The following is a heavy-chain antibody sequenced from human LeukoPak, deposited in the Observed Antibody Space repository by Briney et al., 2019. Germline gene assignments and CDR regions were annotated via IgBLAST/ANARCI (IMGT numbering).Heavy chain of an antibody. CDR3: VRGLKSYTGIYYFDS. J-gene: IGHJ4*02. CDR2: IYHSGST. CDR1: GFSISSGYY. D-gene: IGHD1-26*01. Sequence: PSETLSLTCAVPGFSISSGYYWGWIRRPPGKVLKGIGTIYHSGSTYYNPSLKSQVTMSVDTSKNQFSMKLNSVTDADPAVYYCVRGLKSYTGIYYFDSWGQGTLVTVSS. V-gene: IGHV4-38-2*01.